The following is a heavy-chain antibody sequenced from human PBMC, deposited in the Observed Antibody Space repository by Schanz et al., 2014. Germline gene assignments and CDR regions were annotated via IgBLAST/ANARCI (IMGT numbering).Heavy chain of an antibody. D-gene: IGHD2-21*01. CDR3: ARDGYSVVVISPTESFDI. J-gene: IGHJ3*02. CDR1: GFTFSSYA. V-gene: IGHV3-30*04. Sequence: QVQLVESGGGVVQPGRSLRLSCAASGFTFSSYALHWVRQAPGKGLEWVAFVPFDGSQKFYADSVKGRFTISRDNSKNTVYLQMNSLRPGDTAVYYCARDGYSVVVISPTESFDIWGQGTMGTVSP. CDR2: VPFDGSQK.